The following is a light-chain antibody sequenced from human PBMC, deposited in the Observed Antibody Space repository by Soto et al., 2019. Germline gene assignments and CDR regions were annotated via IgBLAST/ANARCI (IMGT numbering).Light chain of an antibody. J-gene: IGLJ3*02. V-gene: IGLV1-36*01. CDR3: GAWDDSLNGWV. Sequence: QSVLTKPPSVSDGPGQRVTISCSGSTSNIGKNTVNWYQQLPGEAPKLFIYYDDLLASGVSDRFSGSKSGTSASLAISGLQSEDEADYYCGAWDDSLNGWVFGGGTQLTVL. CDR1: TSNIGKNT. CDR2: YDD.